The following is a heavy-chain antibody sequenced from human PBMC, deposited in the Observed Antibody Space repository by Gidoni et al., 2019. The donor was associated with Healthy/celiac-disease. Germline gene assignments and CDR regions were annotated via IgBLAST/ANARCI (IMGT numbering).Heavy chain of an antibody. V-gene: IGHV4-34*01. Sequence: QVQLQQWGAGLLKPSETLSLTCDVYGGSFSGYYWSWIRQPPGKGLEWIGEINHSGSTNYNPSLKSRVTISVDTSKNQFSLKLSSVTAADTAVYYCARALWWYFFDLWGRGTLVTVSS. CDR1: GGSFSGYY. D-gene: IGHD2-21*01. J-gene: IGHJ2*01. CDR2: INHSGST. CDR3: ARALWWYFFDL.